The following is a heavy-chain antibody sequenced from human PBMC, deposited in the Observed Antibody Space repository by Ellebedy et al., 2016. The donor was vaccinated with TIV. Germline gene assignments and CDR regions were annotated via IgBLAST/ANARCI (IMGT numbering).Heavy chain of an antibody. V-gene: IGHV1-24*01. CDR2: FDPEDGET. Sequence: ASVKVSCKVSGYTLTELSMHWVRQAPGKGLEWMGGFDPEDGETIYAQKFQGRFTISRDNAKNSLYLQMNSLRAEDTAVYYCARDGGWYYYGMDVWGQGTTVTVSS. J-gene: IGHJ6*02. CDR1: GYTLTELS. CDR3: ARDGGWYYYGMDV. D-gene: IGHD3-16*01.